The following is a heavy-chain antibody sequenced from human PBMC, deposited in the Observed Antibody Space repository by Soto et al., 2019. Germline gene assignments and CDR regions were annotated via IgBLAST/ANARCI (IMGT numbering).Heavy chain of an antibody. CDR3: ARSSERGSSWFDY. CDR1: GGSVSSGSYY. J-gene: IGHJ4*02. CDR2: IYYSGST. D-gene: IGHD6-13*01. Sequence: SETLSLTCTVSGGSVSSGSYYWSWIRQPPGKGLEWIGYIYYSGSTNYNPSLKSRVTISVDTSKNQFSLKLSSVTAADTAVYYCARSSERGSSWFDYWGQGTLVTVSS. V-gene: IGHV4-61*01.